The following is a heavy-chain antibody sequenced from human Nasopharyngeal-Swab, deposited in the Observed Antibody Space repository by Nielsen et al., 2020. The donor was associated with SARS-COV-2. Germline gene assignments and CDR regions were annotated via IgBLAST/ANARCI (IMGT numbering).Heavy chain of an antibody. Sequence: GESLKISCAASGFTFSSYAMHWVRQAPGKGLEWVAVIPYDGSNKYYADSVKGRFTISRDNSKNTLYLQMNSLRAEDTAVYYCARVLGDYGDYWGQGTLVTVSS. CDR1: GFTFSSYA. D-gene: IGHD2-15*01. V-gene: IGHV3-30-3*01. CDR3: ARVLGDYGDY. J-gene: IGHJ4*02. CDR2: IPYDGSNK.